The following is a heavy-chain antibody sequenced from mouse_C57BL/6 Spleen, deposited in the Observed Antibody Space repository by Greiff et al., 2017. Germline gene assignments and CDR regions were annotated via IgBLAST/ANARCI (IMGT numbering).Heavy chain of an antibody. CDR2: ISDGGSYT. J-gene: IGHJ4*01. V-gene: IGHV5-4*01. CDR1: GFTFSSYA. D-gene: IGHD1-1*01. CDR3: ARDPYYGSSIYYAMDY. Sequence: EVQVVESGGGLVKPGGSLKLSCAASGFTFSSYAMSWVRQTPEKRLEWVATISDGGSYTYYPDNVKGRFTISRDNAKNNLYLQMSHLKSEDTAMYYCARDPYYGSSIYYAMDYWGQGTSVTVSS.